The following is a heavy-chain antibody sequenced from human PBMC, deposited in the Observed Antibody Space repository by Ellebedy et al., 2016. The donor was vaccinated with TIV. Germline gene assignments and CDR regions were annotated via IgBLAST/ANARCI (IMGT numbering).Heavy chain of an antibody. CDR3: ARGSSASC. V-gene: IGHV3-30*03. D-gene: IGHD2-2*01. Sequence: GESLKISCAASGFTFTTYGMHWVRQAPGKGLEWVALISHDGKTQLSADSVKGRFTITRDNARNSLYLQTNSLRAEDTAIYYCARGSSASCWGQGTQLTVSS. CDR2: ISHDGKTQ. J-gene: IGHJ4*02. CDR1: GFTFTTYG.